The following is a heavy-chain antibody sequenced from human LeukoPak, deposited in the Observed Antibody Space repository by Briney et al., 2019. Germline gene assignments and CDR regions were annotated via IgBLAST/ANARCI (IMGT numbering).Heavy chain of an antibody. V-gene: IGHV4-61*01. CDR1: GGSFSSGSFY. Sequence: SETLSLTCTVSGGSFSSGSFYWSWIRQPPGKGLEWLGYIYYSGSTNYNPSLKSRVTISVDTSKNQFSLKLSSVTAADTAVYYCAVQRAGTYYDYVWGSYRSTHFDYWGQGTLVTVSS. CDR3: AVQRAGTYYDYVWGSYRSTHFDY. D-gene: IGHD3-16*02. CDR2: IYYSGST. J-gene: IGHJ4*02.